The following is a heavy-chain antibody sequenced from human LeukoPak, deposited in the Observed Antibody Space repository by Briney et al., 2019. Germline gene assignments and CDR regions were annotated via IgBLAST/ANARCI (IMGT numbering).Heavy chain of an antibody. J-gene: IGHJ4*02. D-gene: IGHD3-3*01. V-gene: IGHV4-4*07. CDR3: AREMDFWSGYWGYFDY. CDR2: IYTSGST. CDR1: GGSISSYY. Sequence: SETLSLTCTVSGGSISSYYWSWIRQPAGKGLEWIGRIYTSGSTNYNPSLKSRVTMSVDTSKNQFSLKLSSVTAADTAVYYCAREMDFWSGYWGYFDYWGQGTLATVSS.